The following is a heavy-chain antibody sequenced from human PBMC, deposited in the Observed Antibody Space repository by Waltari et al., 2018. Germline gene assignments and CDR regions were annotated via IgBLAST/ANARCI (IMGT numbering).Heavy chain of an antibody. J-gene: IGHJ4*02. CDR3: ASLASI. V-gene: IGHV3-21*02. Sequence: EVQLVESGGGLVKPGGSLRLSCAAPGFSFIIYPMSWVRQAPGKGLEWVAFISVNSEYIFYADSVRGRFTISRDNAKNSLYLQMNSLTAEDTAVYYCASLASIWGQGTLVTVSS. CDR2: ISVNSEYI. CDR1: GFSFIIYP. D-gene: IGHD3-3*02.